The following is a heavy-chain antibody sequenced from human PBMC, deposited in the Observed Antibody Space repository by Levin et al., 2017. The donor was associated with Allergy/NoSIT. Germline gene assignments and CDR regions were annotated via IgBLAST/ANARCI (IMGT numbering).Heavy chain of an antibody. CDR3: AKDQPPNHSSGWYYFDY. CDR1: GFTFDDYT. Sequence: GGSLRLSCAASGFTFDDYTMHWVRQAPGKGLEWVSLISWDGGSTYYADSVKGRFTISRDNSKNSLYLQMNSLRTEDTALYYCAKDQPPNHSSGWYYFDYWGQGTLVTVSS. J-gene: IGHJ4*02. V-gene: IGHV3-43*01. CDR2: ISWDGGST. D-gene: IGHD6-19*01.